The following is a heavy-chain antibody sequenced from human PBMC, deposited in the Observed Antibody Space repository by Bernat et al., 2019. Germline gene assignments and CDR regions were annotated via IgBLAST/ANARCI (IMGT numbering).Heavy chain of an antibody. J-gene: IGHJ3*02. V-gene: IGHV3-48*03. CDR1: GFTFSSYE. CDR2: ISSSGSTI. D-gene: IGHD3-10*01. CDR3: LKSGSYYNDDAFDI. Sequence: EVQLVESGGGLVQPGGSLRLSCAASGFTFSSYEMNWVRQAPGKGLEWVSYISSSGSTIYYADSVKGRFTISRDNAKNSLYLQMNSLRAEDTAVYYCLKSGSYYNDDAFDIWGQGTMVTVSS.